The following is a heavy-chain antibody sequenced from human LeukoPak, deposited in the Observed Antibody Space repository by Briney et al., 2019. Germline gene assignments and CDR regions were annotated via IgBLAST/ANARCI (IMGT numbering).Heavy chain of an antibody. J-gene: IGHJ4*02. D-gene: IGHD1-1*01. Sequence: AGESLKISCKGSGYSFTSYWIGWVRQMPGKGLEWMGIIYSGDSDTRYGPSFQGQVTISADKSISTAYLQWSSLKASDTAMYYCARQGGDWTYYFDYWGQGTLVTVSS. CDR3: ARQGGDWTYYFDY. CDR2: IYSGDSDT. V-gene: IGHV5-51*01. CDR1: GYSFTSYW.